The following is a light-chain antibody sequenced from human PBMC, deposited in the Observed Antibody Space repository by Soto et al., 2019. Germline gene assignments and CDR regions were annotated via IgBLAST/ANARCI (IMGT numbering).Light chain of an antibody. CDR1: QSVDNY. CDR3: QHRREWPRT. J-gene: IGKJ2*02. Sequence: EIVLTQSPDTLSLSPGERATLSCRSSQSVDNYLAWYLQKPGQAPRLLIYAASKRATGIPGRFSGSGSGTDFTLTISSLEPEDFAVYYCQHRREWPRTFGQGTKLEI. CDR2: AAS. V-gene: IGKV3-11*01.